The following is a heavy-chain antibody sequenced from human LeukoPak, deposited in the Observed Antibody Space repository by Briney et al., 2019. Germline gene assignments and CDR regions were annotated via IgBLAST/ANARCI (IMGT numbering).Heavy chain of an antibody. V-gene: IGHV4-34*01. CDR2: INHSGST. Sequence: PSETLSLTCAVYGGSFSGYYWSWIRQPPGKGLEWIGEINHSGSTNYNPSLKSRVTISVDTSKNQFSLKLSSVTAADTAVYYCARDGAVAGKGIDCWGPGTLVTVSS. CDR3: ARDGAVAGKGIDC. J-gene: IGHJ4*02. CDR1: GGSFSGYY. D-gene: IGHD6-19*01.